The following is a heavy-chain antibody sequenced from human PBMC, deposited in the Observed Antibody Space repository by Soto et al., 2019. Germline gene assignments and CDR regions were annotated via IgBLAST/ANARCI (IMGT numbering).Heavy chain of an antibody. CDR1: GFTFSSYA. J-gene: IGHJ4*02. Sequence: GGSLRLSCAASGFTFSSYAMSWVRQAPGKGLEWVSTIDGSASNTYYADSVKGRFTISRDSSKNTLFLQMNRLRAEDTAVYYCARTPASGYGHFDYWGQGTLVNVSS. V-gene: IGHV3-23*01. CDR3: ARTPASGYGHFDY. CDR2: IDGSASNT. D-gene: IGHD5-12*01.